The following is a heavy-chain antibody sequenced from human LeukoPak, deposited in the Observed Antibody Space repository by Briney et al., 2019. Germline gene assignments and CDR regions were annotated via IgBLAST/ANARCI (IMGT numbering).Heavy chain of an antibody. J-gene: IGHJ4*02. CDR2: IYNSGST. Sequence: SETLSLTCTVSGGSVSTVNYYWTWIRQPPGKGLEWIGYIYNSGSTNYNPSLKSRVTISVDTSKNQLSMKLSSVTAADTAVYYCARGSDFGDYWGQGTLVTVSS. CDR3: ARGSDFGDY. D-gene: IGHD4-17*01. V-gene: IGHV4-61*01. CDR1: GGSVSTVNYY.